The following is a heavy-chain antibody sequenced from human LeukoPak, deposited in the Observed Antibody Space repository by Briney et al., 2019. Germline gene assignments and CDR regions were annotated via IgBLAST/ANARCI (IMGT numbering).Heavy chain of an antibody. CDR1: GFTFITYN. J-gene: IGHJ1*01. D-gene: IGHD2-15*01. CDR2: TSSTSSSI. CDR3: ARDLGYCSGGFCAGFHF. V-gene: IGHV3-21*01. Sequence: PGGSLRLSCAASGFTFITYNMNWVRQAPGRGLEWVSSTSSTSSSIYYADSMKGRFTISRDNAKNSLYLQMNSLRAEDTAVYYCARDLGYCSGGFCAGFHFWGQGTLVTVSS.